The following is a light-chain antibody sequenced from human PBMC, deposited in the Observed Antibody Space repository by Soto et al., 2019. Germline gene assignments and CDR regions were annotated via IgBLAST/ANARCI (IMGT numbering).Light chain of an antibody. CDR2: DAS. J-gene: IGKJ4*01. CDR3: VQHYNYPVT. CDR1: QRIIGY. Sequence: DIPMTQSPSSLSTSVGDTVTITCRATQRIIGYLGWYQQKTGEDPERLIYDASVLQGGVPSRFSGGGSWTEFTLTISSLQPEDYATYYCVQHYNYPVTFGGGTKVDIK. V-gene: IGKV1-17*01.